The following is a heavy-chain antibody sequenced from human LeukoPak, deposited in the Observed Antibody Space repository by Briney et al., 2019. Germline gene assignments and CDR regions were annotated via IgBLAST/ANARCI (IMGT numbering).Heavy chain of an antibody. D-gene: IGHD3-3*01. CDR2: IKQDGSEK. Sequence: GGSLRLSCAASGFTVSSNYMSWVRQAPGKGLEWVANIKQDGSEKYYVDSVKGRFTISRDNAKNSLYLQMNSLRAEDTAVYYCARDKQRTRAFDIWGQGTMVTVSS. V-gene: IGHV3-7*01. CDR3: ARDKQRTRAFDI. J-gene: IGHJ3*02. CDR1: GFTVSSNY.